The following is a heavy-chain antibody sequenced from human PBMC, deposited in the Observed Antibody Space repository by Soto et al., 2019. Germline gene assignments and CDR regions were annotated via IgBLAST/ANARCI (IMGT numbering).Heavy chain of an antibody. Sequence: SETLSLTCSVYGASISSYNWNWVRQSAGKGPEWVGRLNIAGTINYNPSLKSRITMSMDTSKNQISLHLRSVTAADTAMYYCARDRGEYTSSWFWYFSHWGHGTLVTVSS. CDR1: GASISSYN. D-gene: IGHD6-13*01. V-gene: IGHV4-4*07. CDR3: ARDRGEYTSSWFWYFSH. CDR2: LNIAGTI. J-gene: IGHJ2*01.